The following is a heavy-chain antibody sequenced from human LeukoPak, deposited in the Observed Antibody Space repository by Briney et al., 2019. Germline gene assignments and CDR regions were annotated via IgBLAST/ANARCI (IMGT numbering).Heavy chain of an antibody. CDR2: INPNSGGT. J-gene: IGHJ6*03. V-gene: IGHV1-2*02. CDR1: GYTFTGYY. CDR3: ARGIAAAGFSSYYYYYYMDV. Sequence: ASVKVSCKASGYTFTGYYLHWVRQAPGQGLEWMGWINPNSGGTNYAQKFQGRVTMTGDTSISTAYMELSRLRSDDTAVYYCARGIAAAGFSSYYYYYYMDVWGKGTTVTVSS. D-gene: IGHD6-13*01.